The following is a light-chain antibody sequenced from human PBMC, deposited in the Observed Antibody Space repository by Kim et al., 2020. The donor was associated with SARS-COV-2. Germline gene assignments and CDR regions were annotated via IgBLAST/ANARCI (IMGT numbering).Light chain of an antibody. J-gene: IGLJ2*01. Sequence: QSVLTQPPSVSAAPGQKVTISCSGSSSNIGTNYVSWYHQLPGTAPKLLIYNNDERPPGIPDRFSGSKSGTSATLGITGLQTGDEADYYCGTWDSSLSAVVFGGGTQLTVL. CDR2: NND. V-gene: IGLV1-51*01. CDR3: GTWDSSLSAVV. CDR1: SSNIGTNY.